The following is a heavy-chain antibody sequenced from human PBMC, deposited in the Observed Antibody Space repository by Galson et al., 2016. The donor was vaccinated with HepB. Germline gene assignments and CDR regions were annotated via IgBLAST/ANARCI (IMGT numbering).Heavy chain of an antibody. V-gene: IGHV3-23*01. CDR1: GFTFSAYA. Sequence: SLRLSCAASGFTFSAYAMAWARQAPGKGLEWVSGISDSGANTYYADSAGGRFSISRDDSKSTLYLQMTNLRVEDTVLYYCVADHGGLDCFDFWGRGTMVTVSS. CDR3: VADHGGLDCFDF. D-gene: IGHD4-23*01. J-gene: IGHJ3*01. CDR2: ISDSGANT.